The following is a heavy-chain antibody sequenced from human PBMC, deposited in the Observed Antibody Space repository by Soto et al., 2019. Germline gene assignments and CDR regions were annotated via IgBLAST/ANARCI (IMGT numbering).Heavy chain of an antibody. CDR1: GGTFSSYA. J-gene: IGHJ6*02. CDR2: IIPIFGTA. D-gene: IGHD2-2*02. Sequence: ASVKVSCKASGGTFSSYAISWVRQAPGQGLEWMGGIIPIFGTANYAQKFQGRVTITADESTSTAYMEPSSLRSEDTAVYYCATRGGWDQLLYSRYYYDYGMDVWGQGTTVT. CDR3: ATRGGWDQLLYSRYYYDYGMDV. V-gene: IGHV1-69*13.